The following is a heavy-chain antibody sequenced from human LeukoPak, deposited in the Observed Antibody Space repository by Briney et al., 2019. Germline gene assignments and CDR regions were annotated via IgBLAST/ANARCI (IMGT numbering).Heavy chain of an antibody. V-gene: IGHV1-69*06. CDR2: IIPIFGTA. J-gene: IGHJ4*02. CDR1: GGTFSSYA. D-gene: IGHD3-10*01. CDR3: ARAGRILWFGELSGDY. Sequence: GASVKVSCKASGGTFSSYAISWVRQAPGQGLEWMGGIIPIFGTANYAQKFQGRVTITADKSTSTAYMELRSLRSDDTAVYYCARAGRILWFGELSGDYWGQGTLVTVSS.